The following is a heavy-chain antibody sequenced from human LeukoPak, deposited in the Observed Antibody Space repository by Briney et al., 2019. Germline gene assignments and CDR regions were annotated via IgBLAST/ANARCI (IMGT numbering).Heavy chain of an antibody. CDR3: ARAKGGYCSGGSCYPIWFDP. CDR1: GFTFSNYW. D-gene: IGHD2-15*01. V-gene: IGHV3-74*01. J-gene: IGHJ5*02. Sequence: GGSLRLSCAVSGFTFSNYWMHWVRQVPANGLVWVSRINTDGSSTSYADSVKGRFTISRDNAKNTLYLQMNSLRAEDTAVYYCARAKGGYCSGGSCYPIWFDPWGQGTLVTVSS. CDR2: INTDGSST.